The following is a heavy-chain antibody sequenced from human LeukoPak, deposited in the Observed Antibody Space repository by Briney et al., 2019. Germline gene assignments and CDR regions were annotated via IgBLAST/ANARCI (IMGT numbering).Heavy chain of an antibody. Sequence: ASVTVSYKASGYTFTVYYMHWVGQAPGQGREGMGWINPNSGGTNYTQKFQGRVTMTSDTSISTAYMELSRPRSDDPAVYYCASMDYGDYGRRYFDYWGQGTLVTVSS. J-gene: IGHJ4*02. V-gene: IGHV1-2*02. CDR3: ASMDYGDYGRRYFDY. CDR1: GYTFTVYY. CDR2: INPNSGGT. D-gene: IGHD4-17*01.